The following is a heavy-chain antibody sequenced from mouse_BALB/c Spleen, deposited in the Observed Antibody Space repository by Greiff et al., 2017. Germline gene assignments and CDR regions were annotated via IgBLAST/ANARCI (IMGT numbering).Heavy chain of an antibody. CDR3: ARDYYGSSYGWFAY. V-gene: IGHV7-3*02. Sequence: EVQLVESGGGLVQPGGSLRLSCATSGFTFTDYYMSWVRQPPGKALEWLGFIRNKANGYTTEYSASVKGRFTISRDNSQSILYLQMNTLRAEDRATYYCARDYYGSSYGWFAYWGQGTLVTVSA. CDR1: GFTFTDYY. D-gene: IGHD1-1*01. CDR2: IRNKANGYTT. J-gene: IGHJ3*01.